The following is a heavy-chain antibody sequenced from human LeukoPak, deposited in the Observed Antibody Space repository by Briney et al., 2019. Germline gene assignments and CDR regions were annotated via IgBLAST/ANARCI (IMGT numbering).Heavy chain of an antibody. J-gene: IGHJ1*01. CDR1: GYTFTGYY. Sequence: GASVKVSCKASGYTFTGYYMHWVRQAPGQGLEGMGIINPSGGSTSYAQKFQGRVTMTRDMSTSTVYMELSSLRSEDTAVYYCARVRGSSSSYEYFQHWGQGTLVTVSS. V-gene: IGHV1-46*01. CDR3: ARVRGSSSSYEYFQH. D-gene: IGHD6-6*01. CDR2: INPSGGST.